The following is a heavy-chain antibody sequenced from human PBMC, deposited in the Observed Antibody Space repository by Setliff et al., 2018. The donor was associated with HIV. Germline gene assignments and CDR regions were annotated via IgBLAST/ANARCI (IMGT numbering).Heavy chain of an antibody. V-gene: IGHV1-69*10. CDR3: AKLGGPESGSCES. J-gene: IGHJ5*02. D-gene: IGHD3-10*01. Sequence: SVKVSCKASGGTISSYAIGWVRQAPGQGLEWMGCIIPTLNIAKPTQKFRDRVTFTADTSTSTTYMEMSSLKSEDTAIYYCAKLGGPESGSCESWGQGTLVTVST. CDR1: GGTISSYA. CDR2: IIPTLNIA.